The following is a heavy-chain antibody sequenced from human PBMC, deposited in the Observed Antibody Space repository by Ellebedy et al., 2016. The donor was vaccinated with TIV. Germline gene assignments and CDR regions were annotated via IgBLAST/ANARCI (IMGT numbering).Heavy chain of an antibody. Sequence: GESLKISCAASGFTFRSYGIHWVRQAPGKGLEWVAVISSDGISKNYADSVKGRFTISRDNSKNTLFLQMNSLRPDDTADYYCAKDLGRWLDYFDYWGQGTLVTVSS. CDR1: GFTFRSYG. J-gene: IGHJ4*02. D-gene: IGHD6-19*01. CDR2: ISSDGISK. CDR3: AKDLGRWLDYFDY. V-gene: IGHV3-30*18.